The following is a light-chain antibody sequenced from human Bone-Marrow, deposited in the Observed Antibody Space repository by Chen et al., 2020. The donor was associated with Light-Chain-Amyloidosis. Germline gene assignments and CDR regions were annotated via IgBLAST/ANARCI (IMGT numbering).Light chain of an antibody. V-gene: IGKV4-1*01. J-gene: IGKJ4*01. Sequence: DILMTQSPDSLAVSLGEWATITCKSSESVLYDANKENYLAWYQQKPGQPPKLLIYWASTRESGVPDRFSGGGSGTDFTLTISSLQAEDGALYYCQQYYDTPLTFGGGTRVEIK. CDR3: QQYYDTPLT. CDR2: WAS. CDR1: ESVLYDANKENY.